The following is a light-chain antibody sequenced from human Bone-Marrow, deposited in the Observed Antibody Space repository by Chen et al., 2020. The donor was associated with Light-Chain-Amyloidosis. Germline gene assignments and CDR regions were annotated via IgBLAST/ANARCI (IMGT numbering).Light chain of an antibody. J-gene: IGKJ4*01. V-gene: IGKV3-11*01. CDR2: DAS. Sequence: EIVLTQSPRTLSLSPGERATLSCRAIQSVSIFLAWYQQKPGQAPRLLIYDASNRASGIPARFNGSGSGTDFILTINSLEPEDFAMYYCQQRTNWPPLTFGGGTKVE. CDR3: QQRTNWPPLT. CDR1: QSVSIF.